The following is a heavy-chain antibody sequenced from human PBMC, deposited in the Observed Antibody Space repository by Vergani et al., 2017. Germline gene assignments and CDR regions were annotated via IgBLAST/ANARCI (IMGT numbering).Heavy chain of an antibody. J-gene: IGHJ4*02. CDR2: IQFDGSNQ. CDR1: GFTLGNYD. D-gene: IGHD3-16*01. V-gene: IGHV3-30*02. CDR3: AKHFRGWGIDY. Sequence: QVQLVESGGGVVQRGGSLKLSFATFGFTLGNYDIQWIRQGPGKGLEFVAFIQFDGSNQYYADSVKGRFTLSRDFSKNTLYLQMNSLRTDDTATYYCAKHFRGWGIDYWGQGTQVIVSS.